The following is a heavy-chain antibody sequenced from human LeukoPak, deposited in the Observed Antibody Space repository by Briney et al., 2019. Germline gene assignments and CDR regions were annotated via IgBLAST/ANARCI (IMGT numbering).Heavy chain of an antibody. D-gene: IGHD3-3*01. CDR3: ARVGVLRFLEWLPGGYMDV. CDR1: GYTFTSYD. CDR2: MNPNSGNT. J-gene: IGHJ6*03. V-gene: IGHV1-8*01. Sequence: ASVKVSCKASGYTFTSYDINWVRPATGQGLEWMGWMNPNSGNTGYAQKFQGRVTMTRNTSISTAYMELSSLRSEDTAVYYCARVGVLRFLEWLPGGYMDVWGKGTTVTVSS.